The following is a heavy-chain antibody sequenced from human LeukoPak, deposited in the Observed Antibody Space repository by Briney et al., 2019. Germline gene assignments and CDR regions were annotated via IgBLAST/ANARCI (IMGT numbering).Heavy chain of an antibody. Sequence: PGGSLRLSCAASGFTFSSYAMHWVRQAPGKGLEWVAVISYDGSNKYYADSVKGRFTISRDNAMNSLYLQMNSLRAEDTAIYYCARDRWELLRSVDYWGQGTLVTVSS. J-gene: IGHJ4*02. CDR2: ISYDGSNK. CDR1: GFTFSSYA. V-gene: IGHV3-30-3*01. CDR3: ARDRWELLRSVDY. D-gene: IGHD2-15*01.